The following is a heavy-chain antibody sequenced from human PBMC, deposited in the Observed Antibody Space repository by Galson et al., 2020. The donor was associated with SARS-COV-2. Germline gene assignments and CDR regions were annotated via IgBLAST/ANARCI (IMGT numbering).Heavy chain of an antibody. J-gene: IGHJ6*02. CDR1: GYSFITYG. CDR2: ISTYDGNT. Sequence: ASVKVSCKASGYSFITYGFSWVRQAPGQGLEWMGWISTYDGNTNYAQKLQGRVTMTTETSTSTAYMELRNLSSDDTAVYYCARDPDLWSGDYYGMDVWGQGTTVTVSS. D-gene: IGHD3-3*01. V-gene: IGHV1-18*01. CDR3: ARDPDLWSGDYYGMDV.